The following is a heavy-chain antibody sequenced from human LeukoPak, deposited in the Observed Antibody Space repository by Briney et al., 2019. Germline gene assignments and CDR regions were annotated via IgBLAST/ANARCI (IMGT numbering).Heavy chain of an antibody. CDR1: GGSFSGYY. CDR3: ARQFYDYVGGTYHYGGIGRFDY. V-gene: IGHV4-34*01. J-gene: IGHJ4*02. CDR2: INHSGST. Sequence: KSSETLSLTCAVYGGSFSGYYWSWIRQPPGKGLEWIGEINHSGSTNYNPSLKSRVTISVDTSKNQFSLKLSSVTAADTAVYYCARQFYDYVGGTYHYGGIGRFDYWGQGILVTVSP. D-gene: IGHD3-16*02.